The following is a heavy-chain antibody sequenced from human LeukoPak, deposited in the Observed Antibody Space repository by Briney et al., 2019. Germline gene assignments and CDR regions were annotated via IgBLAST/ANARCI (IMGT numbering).Heavy chain of an antibody. V-gene: IGHV3-23*01. CDR1: GFTFNNYA. D-gene: IGHD3-22*01. CDR3: TKTTTGYSSGQYPGWPADH. CDR2: TFGSGGSA. J-gene: IGHJ4*02. Sequence: TGGSLRLSCTASGFTFNNYAMYWVRQAPRKGLEWVAGTFGSGGSAHYADSVKGRFTISRDNSKNTVYLQMDSLRGEDTAVYYCTKTTTGYSSGQYPGWPADHWGQGALVTVSS.